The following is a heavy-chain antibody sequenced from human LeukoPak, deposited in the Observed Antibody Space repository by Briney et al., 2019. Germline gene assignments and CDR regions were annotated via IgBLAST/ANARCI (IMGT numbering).Heavy chain of an antibody. Sequence: GGSLRLSCAASGFTFSSYAMSWVRQAPGKGLEWVSAISGSGGSTYYADSVKGRFTISRDNAKNSLYLQMNSLRAEDAAVYYCARNSGFYYYYMDVWGKGTTVTVSS. D-gene: IGHD6-19*01. V-gene: IGHV3-23*01. CDR3: ARNSGFYYYYMDV. J-gene: IGHJ6*03. CDR2: ISGSGGST. CDR1: GFTFSSYA.